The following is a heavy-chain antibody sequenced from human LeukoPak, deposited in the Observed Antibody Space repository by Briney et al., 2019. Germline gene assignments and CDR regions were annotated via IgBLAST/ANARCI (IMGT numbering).Heavy chain of an antibody. CDR3: AKDRDSSSFDY. CDR2: ISSSGSTI. Sequence: GGSLRLSCAASGFTFSSYEMNWVRQAPGKGLEWVSYISSSGSTIYYADSVKGRFTISRDNAKNSLYLQMNSLRAEDTAVYYCAKDRDSSSFDYWGQGTLVTVSS. V-gene: IGHV3-48*03. CDR1: GFTFSSYE. J-gene: IGHJ4*02. D-gene: IGHD6-6*01.